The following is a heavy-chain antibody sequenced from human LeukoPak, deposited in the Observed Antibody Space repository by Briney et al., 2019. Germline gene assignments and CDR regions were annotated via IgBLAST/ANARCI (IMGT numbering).Heavy chain of an antibody. V-gene: IGHV1-3*01. D-gene: IGHD6-19*01. CDR3: ARDGKHIAVPGVRYPMDV. J-gene: IGHJ6*02. CDR1: GYTLSSFA. CDR2: INAANGNA. Sequence: GASVKVSCKASGYTLSSFAMHWVRQAPGQRLEWMGRINAANGNAEYSQKFQGRVIVTTDTSANTVYMELSSLRSEGTAVYYCARDGKHIAVPGVRYPMDVWGQGTAVTVSS.